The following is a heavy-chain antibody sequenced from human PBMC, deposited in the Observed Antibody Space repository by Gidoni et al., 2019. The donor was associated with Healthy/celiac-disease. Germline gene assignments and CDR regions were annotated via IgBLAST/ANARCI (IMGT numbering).Heavy chain of an antibody. CDR3: ARDPGYYDFWSGYPSYYYGMDV. D-gene: IGHD3-3*01. CDR1: GFPFSSYG. V-gene: IGHV3-33*01. CDR2: IWYDGSNK. Sequence: QVQLVESGGGVVQPGRSLRPSCAASGFPFSSYGMPWVRQAPGKGLEWVAVIWYDGSNKYYADSVKGRFTISRDNSKNTLYLQMNSLRAEDTAVYYCARDPGYYDFWSGYPSYYYGMDVWGQGTTVTVSS. J-gene: IGHJ6*02.